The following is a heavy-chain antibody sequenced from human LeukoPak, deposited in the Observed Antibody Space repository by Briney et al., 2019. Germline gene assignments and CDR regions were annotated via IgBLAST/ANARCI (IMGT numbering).Heavy chain of an antibody. D-gene: IGHD1-14*01. V-gene: IGHV3-33*01. Sequence: GRSLRLSCAGSGFTFGGYGMHWFRQTPGKGLEWVAVIAYDGSRAFYADSVKGRFTISRDNSKNTMSVQMDDLRAEDTAVYYCTRYNNDHFDYWGQGTLVTVSS. CDR2: IAYDGSRA. CDR3: TRYNNDHFDY. J-gene: IGHJ4*02. CDR1: GFTFGGYG.